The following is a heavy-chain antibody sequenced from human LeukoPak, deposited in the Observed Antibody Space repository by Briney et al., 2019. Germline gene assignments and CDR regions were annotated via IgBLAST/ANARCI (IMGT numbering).Heavy chain of an antibody. Sequence: SVMVSSKASGGTLTSYATSWARQAPGQGLDWMGRIIPIFGTANYAQKLQGRVTITTDESTSTAYMELSSLRSEDTAVYYCARGKLWDEFGFDYWGQGTLVTVSS. CDR1: GGTLTSYA. J-gene: IGHJ4*02. CDR2: IIPIFGTA. CDR3: ARGKLWDEFGFDY. D-gene: IGHD2-21*01. V-gene: IGHV1-69*05.